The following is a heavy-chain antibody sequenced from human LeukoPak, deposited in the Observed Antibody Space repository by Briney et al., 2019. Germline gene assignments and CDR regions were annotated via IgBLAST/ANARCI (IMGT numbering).Heavy chain of an antibody. CDR1: GFTFSSYA. CDR3: ARVAPQMVMAGPRFDY. J-gene: IGHJ4*02. Sequence: GGSLRLSCAASGFTFSSYAMTWVRQAPGKGLEWVSALSDSGSGTFYADSVKGRFTISRDNSKNTLYLQMNSLRVEDTAVYYCARVAPQMVMAGPRFDYWGQGTLVTVSS. CDR2: LSDSGSGT. V-gene: IGHV3-23*01. D-gene: IGHD6-13*01.